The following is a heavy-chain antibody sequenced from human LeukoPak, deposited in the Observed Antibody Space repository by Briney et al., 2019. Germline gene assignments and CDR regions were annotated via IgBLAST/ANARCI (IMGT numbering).Heavy chain of an antibody. CDR3: ARTPPGGLIDY. CDR1: GYTFTSYD. V-gene: IGHV1-8*03. CDR2: MSPKSANT. D-gene: IGHD3-10*01. Sequence: ASVKVSCKASGYTFTSYDINWVRQASGQGLEWMGWMSPKSANTGYAQKFQGGVTITRDTSISTAYMELGSLTSEDTAVYYCARTPPGGLIDYWGQGTLVTVSS. J-gene: IGHJ4*02.